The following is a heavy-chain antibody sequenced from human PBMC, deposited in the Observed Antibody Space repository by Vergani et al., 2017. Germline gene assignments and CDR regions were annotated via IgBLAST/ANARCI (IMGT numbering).Heavy chain of an antibody. V-gene: IGHV1-69*01. D-gene: IGHD2-2*01. CDR1: GGTFSSYA. Sequence: QVQLVQSGAEVKKPGSSVKVSCKASGGTFSSYAISWVRQAPGQGLEWMGGIIPIFGTANYAQKFQGRVTSTADESTSTAYMELSSLRSEDTAVYYCARDRDIVVVPAAENYYYYYMDVWGKGTTVTVSS. J-gene: IGHJ6*03. CDR2: IIPIFGTA. CDR3: ARDRDIVVVPAAENYYYYYMDV.